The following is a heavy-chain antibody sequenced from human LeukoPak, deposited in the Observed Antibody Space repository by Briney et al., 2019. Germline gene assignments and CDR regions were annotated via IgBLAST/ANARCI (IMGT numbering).Heavy chain of an antibody. CDR1: GFTFSSYA. V-gene: IGHV3-30*04. Sequence: GGSLRLSCAASGFTFSSYAMHWVRQAPGKGLEWVAVISYDGSNKYYADSVKGRFTISRDNSKNTPYLQMNSLRAEDTAVYYCARKKRVDTDSIMVYYYAMDVWGQGTTVTVSS. CDR3: ARKKRVDTDSIMVYYYAMDV. J-gene: IGHJ6*02. D-gene: IGHD5-18*01. CDR2: ISYDGSNK.